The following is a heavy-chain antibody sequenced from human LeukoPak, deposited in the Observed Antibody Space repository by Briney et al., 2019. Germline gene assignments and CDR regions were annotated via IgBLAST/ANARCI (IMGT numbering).Heavy chain of an antibody. CDR2: IYYSGST. D-gene: IGHD5-12*01. CDR3: ARDSLRLDSGYDY. V-gene: IGHV4-59*01. Sequence: PSETLSLTCTVSGGSISSYYWSWIRQPPGKGLEWIRYIYYSGSTNYNPSLKSRVTISVDTSKNQFSLKLSSVTAADTAVYYCARDSLRLDSGYDYWGQGTLVTVSS. J-gene: IGHJ4*02. CDR1: GGSISSYY.